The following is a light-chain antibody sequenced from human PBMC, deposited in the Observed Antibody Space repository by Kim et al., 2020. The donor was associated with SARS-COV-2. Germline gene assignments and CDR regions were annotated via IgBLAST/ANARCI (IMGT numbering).Light chain of an antibody. Sequence: SSELTQDPAVSVALGQTVRITCQGDSLRRYFATWYQQKPGQAPVLVINGQNKRPSGIPDRFSGPSFGDTSSLTITGAQAEDEADYYCAALDRSGDRWGFG. V-gene: IGLV3-19*01. CDR2: GQN. CDR1: SLRRYF. CDR3: AALDRSGDRWG. J-gene: IGLJ3*02.